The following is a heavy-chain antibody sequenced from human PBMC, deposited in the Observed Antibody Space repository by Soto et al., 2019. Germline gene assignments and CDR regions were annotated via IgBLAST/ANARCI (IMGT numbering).Heavy chain of an antibody. CDR2: MNPNSGNT. CDR1: GYTFTNYN. J-gene: IGHJ4*02. V-gene: IGHV1-8*01. Sequence: QVQLVQAGAEVKKPGTSVKVSCKTSGYTFTNYNLNWVRQATGQRLEWMGWMNPNSGNTGYAQKFQGRVTMTRNTSITTAYMELSSLRSGDTAVYYCARAAPYSTSSPCDYWGQGTLVTVSS. D-gene: IGHD6-6*01. CDR3: ARAAPYSTSSPCDY.